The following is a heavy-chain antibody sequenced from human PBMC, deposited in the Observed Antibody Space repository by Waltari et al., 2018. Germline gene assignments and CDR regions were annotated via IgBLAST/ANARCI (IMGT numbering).Heavy chain of an antibody. Sequence: EVQLVQSGAEVKKPGESLKISCKGSGYSFTSYWIGWVRQMPGKCLEWMGIIYPGAPYTRYSPSFQGQVTISADKSISTAYLQWSSLKASDTAMYYCARNGGWDGYNYQYYFDYWGQGTLVTVSS. D-gene: IGHD5-12*01. V-gene: IGHV5-51*03. CDR2: IYPGAPYT. J-gene: IGHJ4*02. CDR1: GYSFTSYW. CDR3: ARNGGWDGYNYQYYFDY.